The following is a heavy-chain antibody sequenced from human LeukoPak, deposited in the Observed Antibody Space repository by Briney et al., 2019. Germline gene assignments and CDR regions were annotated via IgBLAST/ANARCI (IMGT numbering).Heavy chain of an antibody. Sequence: SETLSLTCTVSGGSISSSSYYWGWIRQPPGKGLEWIGSIYYSGSTYYNPSLKSRVTISVDTSKNQFSLKLSSVTAADTAVYYCARISGSYSAFDIWGQGTMVTVSS. V-gene: IGHV4-39*07. D-gene: IGHD1-26*01. CDR3: ARISGSYSAFDI. CDR1: GGSISSSSYY. J-gene: IGHJ3*02. CDR2: IYYSGST.